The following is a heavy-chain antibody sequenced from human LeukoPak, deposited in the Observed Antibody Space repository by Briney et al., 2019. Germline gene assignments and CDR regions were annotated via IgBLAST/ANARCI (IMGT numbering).Heavy chain of an antibody. V-gene: IGHV4-38-2*02. CDR3: ARGKAGIAAADLYYFDY. J-gene: IGHJ4*02. Sequence: SETLSLTCTVSGYSISSGYYRGWIRQPPGKGLEWIGSIYHSGSTYYNPSLKSRVTISVDTSKNQFSLKLSSVTAADTAVYYCARGKAGIAAADLYYFDYWGQGTLVTVSS. CDR1: GYSISSGYY. CDR2: IYHSGST. D-gene: IGHD6-13*01.